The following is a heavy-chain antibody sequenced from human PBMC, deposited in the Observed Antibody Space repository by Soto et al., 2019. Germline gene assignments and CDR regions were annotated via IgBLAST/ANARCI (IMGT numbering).Heavy chain of an antibody. J-gene: IGHJ3*02. V-gene: IGHV3-53*04. CDR2: IYSGGST. CDR3: ARGGDYGDQDAFDI. CDR1: GFTVSSNY. Sequence: EVQLVESGGGLVQPGGSLRLSCAASGFTVSSNYMSWVRQAPGKGLEWVSVIYSGGSTYYADSVKGRFTISRHNSKNTLYLQMNSLRAEDTAVYYCARGGDYGDQDAFDIWGQGTMVTDSS. D-gene: IGHD4-17*01.